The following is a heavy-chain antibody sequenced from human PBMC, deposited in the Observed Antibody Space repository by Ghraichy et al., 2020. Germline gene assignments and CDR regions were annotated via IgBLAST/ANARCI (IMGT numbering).Heavy chain of an antibody. CDR2: IYYSRST. D-gene: IGHD6-19*01. CDR1: GGSISSSSYY. V-gene: IGHV4-39*01. Sequence: SETLSLTCTVSGGSISSSSYYWGWIRQPPGKGLEWIGSIYYSRSTYYNPSLKSRVTISVDTSKNQFSLKLSSVTAADTAVYYCARRWAAVAGIPHWYFDLWGRGTLVTVSS. CDR3: ARRWAAVAGIPHWYFDL. J-gene: IGHJ2*01.